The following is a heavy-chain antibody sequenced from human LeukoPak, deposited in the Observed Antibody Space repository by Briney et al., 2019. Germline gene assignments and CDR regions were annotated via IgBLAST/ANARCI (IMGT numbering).Heavy chain of an antibody. Sequence: PSETLSLTCAVYGGSFSGYYWSWIRQPPGKGLEWIGEINHSGSTNYNPSLKSRVTISVDTSKNQFSLKLSSVTAADTAVYYCARGRVAVARTYYYGMDVWGQGTTVTVSS. D-gene: IGHD6-19*01. CDR2: INHSGST. CDR3: ARGRVAVARTYYYGMDV. CDR1: GGSFSGYY. V-gene: IGHV4-34*01. J-gene: IGHJ6*02.